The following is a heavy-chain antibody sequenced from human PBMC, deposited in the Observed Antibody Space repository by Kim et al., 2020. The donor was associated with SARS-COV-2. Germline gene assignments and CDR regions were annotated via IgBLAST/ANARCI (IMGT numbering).Heavy chain of an antibody. D-gene: IGHD2-15*01. V-gene: IGHV3-21*01. CDR3: ARAAHCSGGSCYYGYFDY. CDR2: ISSSSSYI. Sequence: GGSLRLSCAASGFTFSSYSMNWVRQAPGKGLEWVSSISSSSSYIYYADSVKGRFTISRDNAKNSLYLQMNSLRAEDTAVYYCARAAHCSGGSCYYGYFDYCGQRALGTVSS. CDR1: GFTFSSYS. J-gene: IGHJ4*02.